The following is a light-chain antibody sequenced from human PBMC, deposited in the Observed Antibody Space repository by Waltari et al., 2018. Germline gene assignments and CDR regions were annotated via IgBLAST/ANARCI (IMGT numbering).Light chain of an antibody. V-gene: IGLV1-47*01. CDR1: TSTIGSNY. CDR3: GTWDDSLSVWV. CDR2: RNN. Sequence: QSVLTQPPSASGTPGQRVTISCSGSTSTIGSNYVYWYQQVPGTAPKLPIYRNNQRPSGVPDRFSGSKSGTSASLAISGLRSEDEADYYCGTWDDSLSVWVFGGGTKLTVL. J-gene: IGLJ3*02.